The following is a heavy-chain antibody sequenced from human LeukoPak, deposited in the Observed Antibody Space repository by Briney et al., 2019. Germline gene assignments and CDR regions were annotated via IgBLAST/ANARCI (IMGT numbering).Heavy chain of an antibody. V-gene: IGHV6-1*01. D-gene: IGHD2-2*01. J-gene: IGHJ5*02. CDR3: ARDPYCSSTSCYLGWFDP. CDR1: GDSVSSNSAA. Sequence: SQTISLTCAISGDSVSSNSAAWNWIRQSPSRGLEWLGRTYYRSTWYNDYAGSVKSRITITPDTSKNQFSLQLNSVTPEDTAVYYCARDPYCSSTSCYLGWFDPWGQGTLVTVSS. CDR2: TYYRSTWYN.